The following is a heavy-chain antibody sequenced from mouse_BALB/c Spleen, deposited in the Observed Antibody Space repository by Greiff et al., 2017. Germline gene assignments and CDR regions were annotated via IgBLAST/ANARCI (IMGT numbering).Heavy chain of an antibody. CDR3: ARPALYAWFDY. CDR2: IDPANGNT. V-gene: IGHV14-3*02. D-gene: IGHD1-1*01. Sequence: VQLQQSGAELVKPGASVKLSCTASGFNIKDTYMHWVKQRPEQGLEWIGRIDPANGNTKYDPKFQGKATITADTSSNTAYLQLSSLTSGDTAVYYCARPALYAWFDYWGQGTLVTVSA. CDR1: GFNIKDTY. J-gene: IGHJ3*01.